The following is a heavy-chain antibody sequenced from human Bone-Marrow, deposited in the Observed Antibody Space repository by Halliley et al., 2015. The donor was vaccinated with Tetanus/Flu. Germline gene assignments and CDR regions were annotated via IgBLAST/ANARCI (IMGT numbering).Heavy chain of an antibody. CDR2: IDETDPT. D-gene: IGHD2-15*01. V-gene: IGHV4-59*01. CDR3: ARGSPLPDN. Sequence: KGLAGIGFIDETDPTTSNSSLRGRVTISVDTSKKQFSLKLSSVMAADTAIYYCARGSPLPDNWGQGTLVTVSS. J-gene: IGHJ4*02.